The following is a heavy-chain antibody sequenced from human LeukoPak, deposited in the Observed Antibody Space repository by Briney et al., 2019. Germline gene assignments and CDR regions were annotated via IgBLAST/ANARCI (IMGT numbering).Heavy chain of an antibody. Sequence: SETLSLTCTISGGSISSGANFWTWIRQPPGRGLEWIGYIQYSGSTYYNPSLKSRLTISFDTSKNQFSLRLSSVTAADTAVYYCARGAYIAAAGYFEYWGQGALVTVSS. CDR2: IQYSGST. CDR3: ARGAYIAAAGYFEY. CDR1: GGSISSGANF. D-gene: IGHD6-13*01. V-gene: IGHV4-30-4*01. J-gene: IGHJ4*02.